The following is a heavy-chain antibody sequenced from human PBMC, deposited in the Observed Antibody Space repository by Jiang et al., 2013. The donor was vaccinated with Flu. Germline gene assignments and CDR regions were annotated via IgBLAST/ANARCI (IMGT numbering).Heavy chain of an antibody. J-gene: IGHJ4*02. Sequence: SQTLSLTCAISGDSVSGNSAVWNWIRQSPSRGLEWLGRTYYRSKWYNDYAVSVKSRITINADTSKNQFSLQLNSVTPEDTAIYYCAAGDLLIDYWGQGTLVTVSS. V-gene: IGHV6-1*01. CDR2: TYYRSKWYN. CDR3: AAGDLLIDY. CDR1: GDSVSGNSAV.